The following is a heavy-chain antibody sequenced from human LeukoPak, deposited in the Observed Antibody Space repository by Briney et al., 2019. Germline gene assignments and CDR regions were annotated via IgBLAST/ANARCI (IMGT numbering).Heavy chain of an antibody. V-gene: IGHV1-2*02. Sequence: ASVKVSCKASGYTFTGYYMHWVRQAPGQGLEWMGWINPDSGGTNYAQRFQGRVTMTRDTSISTAYMELSRLRSDDTAVYYCARDQGSGSYYSWGQGTLFTVSS. CDR3: ARDQGSGSYYS. D-gene: IGHD3-10*01. J-gene: IGHJ4*02. CDR1: GYTFTGYY. CDR2: INPDSGGT.